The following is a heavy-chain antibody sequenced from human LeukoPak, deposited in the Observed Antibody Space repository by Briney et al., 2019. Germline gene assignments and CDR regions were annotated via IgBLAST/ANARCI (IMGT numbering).Heavy chain of an antibody. CDR1: GFTFSSYA. D-gene: IGHD5-12*01. Sequence: PGGSLRLSCAASGFTFSSYAMHWVRQAPGKGLEWVAVISYDGSNKYYADSVKGRFTISRDNSKNTLYLQMNSLRAEDTAVYYCARDPGDIGYSGYDRFDYWGQGTLVTVSS. J-gene: IGHJ4*02. CDR3: ARDPGDIGYSGYDRFDY. CDR2: ISYDGSNK. V-gene: IGHV3-30-3*01.